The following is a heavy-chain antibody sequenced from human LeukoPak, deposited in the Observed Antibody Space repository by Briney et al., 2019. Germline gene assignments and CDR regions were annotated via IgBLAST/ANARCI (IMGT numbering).Heavy chain of an antibody. CDR1: GYTFSNNY. CDR3: ARDPNYGYFDY. D-gene: IGHD3-10*01. J-gene: IGHJ4*02. V-gene: IGHV1-46*01. Sequence: ASVKVSCKASGYTFSNNYMHWVRQAPGQGLEWMGIINPSGGSSSYAQKFQSRVTMTRDTSTSTVYMELSSLRSEDTAVYYCARDPNYGYFDYWAREPWSPSPQ. CDR2: INPSGGSS.